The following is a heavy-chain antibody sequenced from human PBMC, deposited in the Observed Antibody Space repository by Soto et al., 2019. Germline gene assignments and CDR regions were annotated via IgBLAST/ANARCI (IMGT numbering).Heavy chain of an antibody. CDR1: GFTFSSYS. J-gene: IGHJ6*03. D-gene: IGHD6-13*01. Sequence: EVQLVESGGGLVQPGGSLRLSCAASGFTFSSYSMNWVRQAPGKGLEWVSYISSSSSTIYYADSVKGRFTISRDNAKNSLYLQMNSLRAEDTAVYYCARFDFVYSSSPIPSYYYYMDVWGKGTTVTVSS. CDR2: ISSSSSTI. CDR3: ARFDFVYSSSPIPSYYYYMDV. V-gene: IGHV3-48*01.